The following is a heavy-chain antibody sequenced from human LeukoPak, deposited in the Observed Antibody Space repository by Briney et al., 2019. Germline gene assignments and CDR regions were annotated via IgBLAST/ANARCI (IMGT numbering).Heavy chain of an antibody. Sequence: SVKVSCKASGGTFSSYAISWVRQAPGQGLEWMGGIIPIFGTANYAQKFQGRVTITADVSTSTAYMELSSLRSEDTAVYYCARDTDNWNDGNWFDPWGQGTLVTVSS. CDR1: GGTFSSYA. D-gene: IGHD1-1*01. CDR2: IIPIFGTA. V-gene: IGHV1-69*01. CDR3: ARDTDNWNDGNWFDP. J-gene: IGHJ5*02.